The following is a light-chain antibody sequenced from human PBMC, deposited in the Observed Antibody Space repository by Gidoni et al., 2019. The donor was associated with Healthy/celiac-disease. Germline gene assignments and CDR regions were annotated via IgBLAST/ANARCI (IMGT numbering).Light chain of an antibody. CDR1: QSISSW. V-gene: IGKV1-5*03. J-gene: IGKJ1*01. Sequence: DLQITQSPSTLSASVGDRVTITCRASQSISSWLAWYQQKPGKAPKLLIYKASSLESGVPSRFSGSGSGTEFTLTISSLQPDDFATYYCQQYNSPTWTFXXXTKVEIK. CDR3: QQYNSPTWT. CDR2: KAS.